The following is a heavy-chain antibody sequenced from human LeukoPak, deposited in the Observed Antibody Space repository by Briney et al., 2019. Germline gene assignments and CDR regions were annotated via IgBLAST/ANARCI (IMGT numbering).Heavy chain of an antibody. J-gene: IGHJ4*02. Sequence: ASVKVSCKASGGTFSSYTISWVRQAPGQGLEWMGRIIPILGIANYAQKFQGRVTITADKSTSTAYMELSSLRSEDTAVYYCATVGWGSSGDYWGQGTLVTVSS. CDR2: IIPILGIA. D-gene: IGHD3-16*01. CDR3: ATVGWGSSGDY. V-gene: IGHV1-69*02. CDR1: GGTFSSYT.